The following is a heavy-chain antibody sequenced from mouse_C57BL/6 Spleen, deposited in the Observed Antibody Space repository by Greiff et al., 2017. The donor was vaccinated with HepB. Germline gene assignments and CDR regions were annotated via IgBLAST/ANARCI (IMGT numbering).Heavy chain of an antibody. D-gene: IGHD1-1*01. J-gene: IGHJ1*03. V-gene: IGHV14-2*01. CDR3: DRSGECGSSGRGYVDV. CDR2: IDPEDGET. CDR1: GFNFNAYY. Sequence: EVQLVESGAELVKPGASVKLSCTASGFNFNAYYMHWVKQRPEQGLEWIGRIDPEDGETKYATKFQGKATITADTSSNTAYLQLSSLTSEDTAVDYCDRSGECGSSGRGYVDVWGTGTTVTVSS.